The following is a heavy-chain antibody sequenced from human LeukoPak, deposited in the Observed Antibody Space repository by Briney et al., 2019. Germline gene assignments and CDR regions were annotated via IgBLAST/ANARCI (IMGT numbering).Heavy chain of an antibody. CDR1: GGSINSYY. J-gene: IGHJ3*02. CDR2: IQASGST. CDR3: GRAQWLLPPDI. V-gene: IGHV4-4*07. Sequence: SETLSLTCTVSGGSINSYYWSWIRQPARKGLEWIGRIQASGSTTYNPSLKSRVTMSADTSKNQFSLKLSSVTAADTAIYYCGRAQWLLPPDIWGQGTMVTDSS. D-gene: IGHD5-12*01.